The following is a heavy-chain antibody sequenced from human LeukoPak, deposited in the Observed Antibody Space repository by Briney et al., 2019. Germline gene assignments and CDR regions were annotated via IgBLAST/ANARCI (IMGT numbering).Heavy chain of an antibody. V-gene: IGHV3-30-3*01. J-gene: IGHJ4*02. CDR1: GFTFSSYA. D-gene: IGHD6-13*01. CDR2: KSYDGSNK. Sequence: GGSLRLSCAASGFTFSSYAMHWVRQAPGKGLEWVAVKSYDGSNKYYADSVKGRFTISRDNSKNTLYLQMNSLRAEDTAVYYCARDRFGSSWFEFNYWGQGTLVTVSS. CDR3: ARDRFGSSWFEFNY.